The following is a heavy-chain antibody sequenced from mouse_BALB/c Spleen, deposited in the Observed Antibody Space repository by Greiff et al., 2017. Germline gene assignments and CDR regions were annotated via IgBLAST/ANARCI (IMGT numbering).Heavy chain of an antibody. CDR2: ISNLAYSI. J-gene: IGHJ4*01. D-gene: IGHD2-4*01. Sequence: EVKLMESGGGLVQPGGSRKLSCAASGFTFSDYGMAWVRQAPGKGPEWVAFISNLAYSIYYADTVTGRFTISRENAKNTLYLEMSSLRSEDTAMYYCARALMINYAMDYWGQGTSVTVSS. CDR3: ARALMINYAMDY. CDR1: GFTFSDYG. V-gene: IGHV5-15*02.